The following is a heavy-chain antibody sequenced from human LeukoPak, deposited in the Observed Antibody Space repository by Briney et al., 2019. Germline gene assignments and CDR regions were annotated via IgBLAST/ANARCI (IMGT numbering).Heavy chain of an antibody. CDR1: GFTFRTFE. CDR3: ARADMATITIDY. V-gene: IGHV3-48*03. J-gene: IGHJ4*02. D-gene: IGHD5-24*01. Sequence: QPGGSLRLSCAASGFTFRTFEMNWVRQAPGKGPEWVSYISSSGSNIYYADSVKGRFTISRDNAKNSLYLQMNSLRVEDTAVYYCARADMATITIDYWGQGTLVTVSS. CDR2: ISSSGSNI.